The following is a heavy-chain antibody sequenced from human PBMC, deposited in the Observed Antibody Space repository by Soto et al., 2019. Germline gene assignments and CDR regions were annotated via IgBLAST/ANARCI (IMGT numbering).Heavy chain of an antibody. J-gene: IGHJ4*02. V-gene: IGHV4-59*01. D-gene: IGHD3-3*01. CDR2: IYYSGST. Sequence: PSETLSLTCTVSGGSISSYYWSWIRQPPGKGLEWIGYIYYSGSTNYNPSLKSRVTISVDTSKNQFSLKLSSVTAADTAVYYCARGRKELRSLEWLLYFDYWGQGTLVTVSS. CDR1: GGSISSYY. CDR3: ARGRKELRSLEWLLYFDY.